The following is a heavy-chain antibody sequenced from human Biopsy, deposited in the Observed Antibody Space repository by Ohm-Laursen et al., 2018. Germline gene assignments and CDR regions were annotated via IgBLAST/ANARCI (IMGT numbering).Heavy chain of an antibody. Sequence: PGTLSLTCAVFGKTFSDYQWSWIRQPPGKGLKWIGQINQSGSTNYNPSLKSRVTISADASKYEFSLRLTSVTAADTAVYFCGNEVYGRDYWGLGARVTVSS. V-gene: IGHV4-34*08. J-gene: IGHJ4*02. CDR2: INQSGST. CDR3: GNEVYGRDY. CDR1: GKTFSDYQ. D-gene: IGHD4-17*01.